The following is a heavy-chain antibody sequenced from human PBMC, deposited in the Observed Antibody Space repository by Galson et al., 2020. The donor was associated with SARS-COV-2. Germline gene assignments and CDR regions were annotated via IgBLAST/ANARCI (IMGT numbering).Heavy chain of an antibody. CDR1: IGSMSDHY. CDR3: AKLAEGRRSSEDY. CDR2: IFYTGST. V-gene: IGHV4-59*08. Sequence: SETLSLTCSVSIGSMSDHYWSWIRQPPGKALEWIGFIFYTGSTNYNASLKSRVTITLDTSKKQFYLRLTSVTAADTAVYYCAKLAEGRRSSEDYWGQGTLVAVSS. J-gene: IGHJ4*02.